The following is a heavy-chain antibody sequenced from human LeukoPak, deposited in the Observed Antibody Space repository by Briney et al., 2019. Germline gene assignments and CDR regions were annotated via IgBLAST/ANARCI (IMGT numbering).Heavy chain of an antibody. J-gene: IGHJ4*02. CDR1: GYTFTGYY. V-gene: IGHV1-2*02. CDR3: ARDRGDYYDSSGPFDY. CDR2: INPNSGGT. Sequence: ASVKVSCKASGYTFTGYYMHWVRQAPGQGLEWKGWINPNSGGTNYAQKFQGRVTMTRDTSISTAYMELSRLRSDDTAVYYCARDRGDYYDSSGPFDYWGQGTLVTVSS. D-gene: IGHD3-22*01.